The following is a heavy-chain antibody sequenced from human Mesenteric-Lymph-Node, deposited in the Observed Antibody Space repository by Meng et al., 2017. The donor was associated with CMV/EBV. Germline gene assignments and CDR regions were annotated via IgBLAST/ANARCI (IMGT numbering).Heavy chain of an antibody. J-gene: IGHJ3*02. CDR1: GFTFSDHY. V-gene: IGHV3-72*01. Sequence: GGSLRLSCAASGFTFSDHYMDWVRQAPGKGLEWVGRTRNKANSYTTEYAASVKGRFTISRDDSKNSLYLQMNSLKTEDTAVYYCARETSSGWLDAFDIWGQGTMVTVSS. D-gene: IGHD6-19*01. CDR2: TRNKANSYTT. CDR3: ARETSSGWLDAFDI.